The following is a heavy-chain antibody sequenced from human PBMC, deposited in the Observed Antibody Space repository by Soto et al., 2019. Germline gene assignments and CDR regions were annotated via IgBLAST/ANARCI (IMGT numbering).Heavy chain of an antibody. CDR2: INPQTGGT. V-gene: IGHV1-2*02. J-gene: IGHJ6*02. Sequence: ASVKVSCKASGNTFTSYDINWVRQATGHGLEWMGWINPQTGGTSYAQKFQGRVTLSRDTSINTAYLEVSRLRFDDAAVYFCARERYQVISDGMDVWGQGTTVTVSS. CDR1: GNTFTSYD. D-gene: IGHD2-2*01. CDR3: ARERYQVISDGMDV.